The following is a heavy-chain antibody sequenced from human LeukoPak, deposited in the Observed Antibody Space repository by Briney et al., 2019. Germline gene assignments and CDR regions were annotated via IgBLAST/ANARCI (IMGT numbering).Heavy chain of an antibody. J-gene: IGHJ6*03. CDR1: GGSISSSSYY. Sequence: TSETLSLTCNVSGGSISSSSYYWSWIRQPAGKGLEWIGRIYTSGSTNYNPSLKSRVTMSVDTSKNQFSLKLSSVTAADTAVYYCAREANAVAANWGVYYYYYYMDVWGKGTTVTISS. CDR3: AREANAVAANWGVYYYYYYMDV. D-gene: IGHD6-19*01. CDR2: IYTSGST. V-gene: IGHV4-61*02.